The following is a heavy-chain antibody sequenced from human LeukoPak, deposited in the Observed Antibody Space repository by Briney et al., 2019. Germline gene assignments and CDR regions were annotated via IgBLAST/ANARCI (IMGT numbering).Heavy chain of an antibody. V-gene: IGHV1-2*02. Sequence: ASVKVSCTASGYTFTGFYMHWVRQAPGQGLEWMGWINPNSGGTNYAQKFQGRVTMTRDTSISTAYMELSRLRSDDTAVYYCARDPGSSGSRYIEWGQGTLVTVSS. J-gene: IGHJ4*02. CDR1: GYTFTGFY. D-gene: IGHD3-10*01. CDR3: ARDPGSSGSRYIE. CDR2: INPNSGGT.